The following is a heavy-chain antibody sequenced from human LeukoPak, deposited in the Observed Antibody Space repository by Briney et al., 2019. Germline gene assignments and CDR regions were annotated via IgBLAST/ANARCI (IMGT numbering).Heavy chain of an antibody. CDR2: IYHSGST. D-gene: IGHD2-2*02. Sequence: SETLSLTCAVSGYSISSGYYWGWIRQPPGKGLEWIGSIYHSGSTYYNPSLKSRLTISVDTSKNHFSLKLSSLTAADTAVYYCARHTDCSSTSCYTAQGVNWFDPWGQGTLVTVSS. V-gene: IGHV4-38-2*01. CDR1: GYSISSGYY. J-gene: IGHJ5*02. CDR3: ARHTDCSSTSCYTAQGVNWFDP.